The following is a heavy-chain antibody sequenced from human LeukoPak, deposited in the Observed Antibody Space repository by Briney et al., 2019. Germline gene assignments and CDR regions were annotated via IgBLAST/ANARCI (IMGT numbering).Heavy chain of an antibody. D-gene: IGHD3-22*01. CDR2: IYYGGST. Sequence: SETLSLTCTVSGGSISTSSYYWGWIRQPPGKRLEWIGTIYYGGSTYYSPSLKNRVTISVDTSKNQFSLKLSSVTAADTAVYYCARDCSSTYYYDSSDNDAFDIWGQGTMVTVSS. CDR1: GGSISTSSYY. V-gene: IGHV4-39*02. CDR3: ARDCSSTYYYDSSDNDAFDI. J-gene: IGHJ3*02.